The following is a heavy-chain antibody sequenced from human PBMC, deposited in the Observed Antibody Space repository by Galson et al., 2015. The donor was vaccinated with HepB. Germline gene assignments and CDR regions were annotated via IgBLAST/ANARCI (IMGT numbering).Heavy chain of an antibody. V-gene: IGHV3-30*03. CDR2: MTFDGYNK. D-gene: IGHD2-2*01. J-gene: IGHJ4*02. CDR3: ARVGIPGAMFDADY. CDR1: GFTFSSYS. Sequence: SLRLSCAASGFTFSSYSMNWVRQAPGKGLEWVATMTFDGYNKYYVDSVKGRFTLSRDSSKNTLYLQMNSLRAEDTAVYYCARVGIPGAMFDADYWGQGTLVTVSS.